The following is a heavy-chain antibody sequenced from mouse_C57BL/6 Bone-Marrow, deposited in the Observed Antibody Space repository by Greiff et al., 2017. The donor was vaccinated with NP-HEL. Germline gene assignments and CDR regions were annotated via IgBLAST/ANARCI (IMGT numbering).Heavy chain of an antibody. J-gene: IGHJ1*03. CDR2: IDPNSGGP. V-gene: IGHV1-72*01. Sequence: QVQLQQPGAELVKPGASVKLSCKASGYTFTSYWMHWVKQRPGRGLEWIGRIDPNSGGPKSTEKFKSKATLTVAKPSSTAYMQLSSLTSEDSAGYYGARKTTVVDYGYVDVWGTGTTVTVSS. CDR1: GYTFTSYW. CDR3: ARKTTVVDYGYVDV. D-gene: IGHD1-1*01.